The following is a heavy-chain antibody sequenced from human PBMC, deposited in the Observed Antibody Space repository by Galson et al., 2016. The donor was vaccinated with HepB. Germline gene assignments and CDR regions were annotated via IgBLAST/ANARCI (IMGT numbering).Heavy chain of an antibody. CDR1: GYIFTNYG. J-gene: IGHJ2*01. D-gene: IGHD1-14*01. V-gene: IGHV1-2*02. CDR2: VSPKNGGT. CDR3: ARDVGKPGYHWYFDL. Sequence: SVKVSCKASGYIFTNYGMSWVRQAPGQGPEWMGWVSPKNGGTMYAQKFQGRVTMTRDTYISTAYMELSNFRSDDTAVYYCARDVGKPGYHWYFDLWRRGTLVTVSS.